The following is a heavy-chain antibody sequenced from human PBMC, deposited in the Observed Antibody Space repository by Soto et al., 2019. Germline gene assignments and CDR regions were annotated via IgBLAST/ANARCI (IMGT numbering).Heavy chain of an antibody. J-gene: IGHJ4*02. CDR3: ARDWGYSPDY. CDR2: ISSDGRET. D-gene: IGHD5-18*01. V-gene: IGHV3-74*01. Sequence: EVELVESGGGLVQPGGSLRLSCAASGFTFSSSWMHWVRQAPGKGLVWVSYISSDGRETRYEVSVKGRFTISRDNAKNTLYLQMIRLRAEDTALYFCARDWGYSPDYGGQGTQVTVSS. CDR1: GFTFSSSW.